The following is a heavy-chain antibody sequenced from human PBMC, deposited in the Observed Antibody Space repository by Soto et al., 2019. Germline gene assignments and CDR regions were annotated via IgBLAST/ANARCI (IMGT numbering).Heavy chain of an antibody. V-gene: IGHV3-23*01. CDR1: VFTFSSYA. CDR3: AKPSRGRDPFDD. Sequence: VGSLRLSCASSVFTFSSYAMSCVRQSPGKWLEWVSAISGSGGSTYYADSVKGRFTISRDNSKNTLYLQMNSLRAEDTAVYYCAKPSRGRDPFDDWGQGTLVLVS. J-gene: IGHJ4*02. CDR2: ISGSGGST. D-gene: IGHD6-19*01.